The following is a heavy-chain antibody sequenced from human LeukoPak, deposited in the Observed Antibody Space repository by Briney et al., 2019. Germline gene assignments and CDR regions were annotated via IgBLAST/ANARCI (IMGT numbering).Heavy chain of an antibody. CDR3: ARGGSGYYPRYAFDI. CDR1: GYSISSGYY. D-gene: IGHD3-3*01. V-gene: IGHV4-38-2*02. J-gene: IGHJ3*02. Sequence: SESLSLTCTVSGYSISSGYYWGWIRQPPGKGLEWIGSIYHSGSTYYNPSLKSRVTISVDTSKNQFSLKLSSVTAADTAVYYCARGGSGYYPRYAFDIWGQGTMVTVSS. CDR2: IYHSGST.